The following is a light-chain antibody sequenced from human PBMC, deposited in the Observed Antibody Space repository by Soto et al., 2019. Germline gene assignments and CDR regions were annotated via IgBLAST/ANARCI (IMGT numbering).Light chain of an antibody. V-gene: IGLV4-69*01. Sequence: QPVLTQSPSASASLGASVKLTCTLSSGHSSYAIAWHQQQPEKGPRYVMKLNNDGSHSKGDGIPDRFSGSSSGAERYLTISSLQSEDEADYYCQTGGTAIVFGGGTKLTVL. CDR1: SGHSSYA. CDR2: LNNDGSH. CDR3: QTGGTAIV. J-gene: IGLJ2*01.